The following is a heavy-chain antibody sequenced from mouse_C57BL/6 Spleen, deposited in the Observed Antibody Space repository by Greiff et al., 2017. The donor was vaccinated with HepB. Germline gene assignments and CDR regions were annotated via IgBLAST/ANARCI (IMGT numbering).Heavy chain of an antibody. V-gene: IGHV1-82*01. CDR1: GYVFSSSW. CDR2: IYPGDGDT. D-gene: IGHD3-3*01. Sequence: VKLQESGPELVKPGASVKISCKASGYVFSSSWMNWVKQRPGKGLEWIGRIYPGDGDTNYNGKFKGKATLTADKSSSTAYMQLSSLTSEDSAVYFCARWGPDFDYWGQGTTLTVSS. CDR3: ARWGPDFDY. J-gene: IGHJ2*01.